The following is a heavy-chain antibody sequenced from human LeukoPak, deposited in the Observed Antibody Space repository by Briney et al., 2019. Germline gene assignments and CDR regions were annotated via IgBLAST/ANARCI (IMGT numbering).Heavy chain of an antibody. CDR2: VYYSGNP. CDR1: GGSIGGYY. V-gene: IGHV4-59*08. J-gene: IGHJ4*02. Sequence: SETLSLTCAISGGSIGGYYWSWIRQPPGKGVEGIGYVYYSGNPKYNPSLKSRVTMSVHTSKNQFSLRLTSVTARDTAVYYCARHGDSISYYFDYWGQGTLVTVSS. D-gene: IGHD6-13*01. CDR3: ARHGDSISYYFDY.